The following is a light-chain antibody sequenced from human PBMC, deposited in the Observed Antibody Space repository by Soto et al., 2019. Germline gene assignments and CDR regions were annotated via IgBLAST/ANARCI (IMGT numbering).Light chain of an antibody. J-gene: IGKJ1*01. CDR2: KAS. CDR3: QQYKSYPRT. CDR1: QNIDIW. Sequence: DIQMTQSPSTLSASVGDRVTITCRASQNIDIWLAWYQQTPGKAPKFLIFKASNLESGVPSRFTGSGSGTEFTLTISSLQPDDFATYYCQQYKSYPRTFGQGTKVEIK. V-gene: IGKV1-5*03.